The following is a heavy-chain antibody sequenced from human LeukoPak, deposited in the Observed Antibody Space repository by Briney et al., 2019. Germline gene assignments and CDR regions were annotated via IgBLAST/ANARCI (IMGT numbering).Heavy chain of an antibody. V-gene: IGHV3-74*01. CDR1: GFTFSRYW. CDR2: INTDGSST. D-gene: IGHD6-13*01. J-gene: IGHJ4*02. Sequence: PGRSLRLSCAASGFTFSRYWMHWVRQVPGKGLVWVSRINTDGSSTTYADSVKGRFTISRDNSKNTLYLQMNSLRAEDTAVYYCAKPRIAAAGTLGGYFDYWGQGTLVTVSS. CDR3: AKPRIAAAGTLGGYFDY.